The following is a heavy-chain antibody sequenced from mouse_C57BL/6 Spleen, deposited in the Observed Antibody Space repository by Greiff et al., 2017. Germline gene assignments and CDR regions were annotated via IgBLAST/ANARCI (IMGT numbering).Heavy chain of an antibody. Sequence: EVQVVESGPELVKPGASVKISCKASGYSFTDYNMNWVKQSNGKSLEWIGVINPNYGTTSYNQKFKGKATLTVDQSSSTAYMQLNSLTSEDSAVYYCARSPPNWVYWYFDVWGTGTTVTVSS. CDR3: ARSPPNWVYWYFDV. V-gene: IGHV1-39*01. D-gene: IGHD4-1*01. CDR2: INPNYGTT. CDR1: GYSFTDYN. J-gene: IGHJ1*03.